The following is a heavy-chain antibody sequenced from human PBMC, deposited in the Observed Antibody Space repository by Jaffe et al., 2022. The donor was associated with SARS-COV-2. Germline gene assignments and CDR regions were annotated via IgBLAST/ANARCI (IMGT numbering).Heavy chain of an antibody. J-gene: IGHJ6*02. CDR3: ARDRGVRAAAGTRSGGMDV. Sequence: QVQLVQSGAEVKKPGSSVKVSCKASGGTFSSYAISWVRQAPGQGLEWMGGIIPIFGTANYAQKFQGRVTITADESTSTAYMELSSLRSEDTAVYYCARDRGVRAAAGTRSGGMDVWGQGTTVTVSS. CDR1: GGTFSSYA. CDR2: IIPIFGTA. D-gene: IGHD6-13*01. V-gene: IGHV1-69*01.